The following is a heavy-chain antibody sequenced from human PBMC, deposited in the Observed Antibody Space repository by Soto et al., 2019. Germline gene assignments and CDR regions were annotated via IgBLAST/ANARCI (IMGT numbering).Heavy chain of an antibody. V-gene: IGHV3-23*01. CDR3: TVYCGGDCYSGY. CDR1: GFTFSSYA. J-gene: IGHJ4*02. D-gene: IGHD2-21*02. Sequence: GGSLRLSCAASGFTFSSYAMSWVRQAPGKGLEWVSAISGGGGSTYYADSVKGRFTISRDNSKNTLYLQMNSLRAEDTAVYYCTVYCGGDCYSGYWGQGTLVTVSS. CDR2: ISGGGGST.